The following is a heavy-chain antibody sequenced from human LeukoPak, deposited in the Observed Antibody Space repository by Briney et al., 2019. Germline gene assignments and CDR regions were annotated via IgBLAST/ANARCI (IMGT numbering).Heavy chain of an antibody. CDR2: IIPIFDTA. V-gene: IGHV1-69*05. Sequence: SVKVSCKASGGTFSSYAISWVRQAPGQGLEWMGGIIPIFDTANYAQKFQGRVTITTDESTSTAYMELSSLRSEDTAVYYCARGPDWNYGYYFDYWGQGTLVTVSS. CDR1: GGTFSSYA. CDR3: ARGPDWNYGYYFDY. J-gene: IGHJ4*02. D-gene: IGHD1-7*01.